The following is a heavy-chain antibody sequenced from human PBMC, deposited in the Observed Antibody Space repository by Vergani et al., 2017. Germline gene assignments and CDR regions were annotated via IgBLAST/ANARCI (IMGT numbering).Heavy chain of an antibody. D-gene: IGHD2-15*01. CDR1: GYSFTSYW. Sequence: EVQLVQSGAEVKKPGESLKISCKGSGYSFTSYWIGWVRQMPGKGLEWMGIIYPGDSDTRYSPSFQGQVTISADKSISTAYLQWSSLKASDTAMYYCARENLVYCSGGSCYAGYYYYGMDVWGQGTTVTVSS. CDR3: ARENLVYCSGGSCYAGYYYYGMDV. V-gene: IGHV5-51*01. J-gene: IGHJ6*02. CDR2: IYPGDSDT.